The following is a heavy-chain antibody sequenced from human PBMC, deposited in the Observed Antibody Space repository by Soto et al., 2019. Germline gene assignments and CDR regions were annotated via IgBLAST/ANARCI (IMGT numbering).Heavy chain of an antibody. Sequence: LRLSCAASGLTVSNYYMSWVRQAPGKGLEWVSVIFSGGSTYYADSVKGRFTISRDNCKNTLYLQMNSLRAEDTAVYYCASMVTTGVSYYYYGMDVWGQGTTVTVSS. CDR1: GLTVSNYY. D-gene: IGHD4-17*01. CDR2: IFSGGST. J-gene: IGHJ6*02. V-gene: IGHV3-53*01. CDR3: ASMVTTGVSYYYYGMDV.